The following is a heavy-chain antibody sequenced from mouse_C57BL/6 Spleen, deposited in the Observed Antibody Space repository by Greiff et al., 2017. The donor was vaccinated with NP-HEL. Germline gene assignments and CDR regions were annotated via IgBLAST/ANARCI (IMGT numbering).Heavy chain of an antibody. CDR1: GYTFTSYW. J-gene: IGHJ2*01. Sequence: QVQLKQPGAELVMPGASVKLSCKASGYTFTSYWMHWVKQRPGQGLEWIGEIDPSDSYTNYNQKFKGKSTLTVDKSSSTAYMQLSSLTSEDSAVYYCASSHYYGSFDYWGQGTTLTVSS. CDR2: IDPSDSYT. V-gene: IGHV1-69*01. D-gene: IGHD1-1*01. CDR3: ASSHYYGSFDY.